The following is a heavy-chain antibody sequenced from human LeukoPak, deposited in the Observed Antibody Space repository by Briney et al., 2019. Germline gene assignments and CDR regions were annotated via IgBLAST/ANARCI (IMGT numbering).Heavy chain of an antibody. CDR3: ASTLGGATGVDY. Sequence: GGSLRLSCSASGFTFSSNSMNWVRQAPGKGLEWVSSISTSSIYIYYADSVKGRFTISRDNAKNSLYLQMNSLRAEDTAVYYCASTLGGATGVDYWGQGTLVTVSS. V-gene: IGHV3-21*01. J-gene: IGHJ4*02. D-gene: IGHD1-26*01. CDR1: GFTFSSNS. CDR2: ISTSSIYI.